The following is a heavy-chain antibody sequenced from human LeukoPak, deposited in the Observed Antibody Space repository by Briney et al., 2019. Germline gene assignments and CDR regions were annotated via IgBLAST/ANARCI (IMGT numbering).Heavy chain of an antibody. CDR3: ARSIGLTGGGVDV. CDR2: ITDSGSTI. J-gene: IGHJ6*02. CDR1: GFTFRDYN. D-gene: IGHD3-9*01. V-gene: IGHV3-11*01. Sequence: TGGSLRLSCAASGFTFRDYNMNWVRQAPGKGLEWVSYITDSGSTIHYADSVNGRFTISRDNAKNSLYLQMNSLRAEDSAAYYCARSIGLTGGGVDVWGRGTTVTISS.